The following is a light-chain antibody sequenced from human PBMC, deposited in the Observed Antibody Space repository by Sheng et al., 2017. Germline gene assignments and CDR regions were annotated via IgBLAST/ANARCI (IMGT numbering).Light chain of an antibody. Sequence: DIVMTQSPDSLAVSLGERATINCKSSQSVLYSSTNKNYLAWYQXKVGQPPKLLISWASTRESGVPDRFSGXGSGTDFTLSISSLQAEDVAVYYCQQYYSSPYRFGQGTKLEIK. CDR2: WAS. J-gene: IGKJ2*03. CDR1: QSVLYSSTNKNY. V-gene: IGKV4-1*01. CDR3: QQYYSSPYR.